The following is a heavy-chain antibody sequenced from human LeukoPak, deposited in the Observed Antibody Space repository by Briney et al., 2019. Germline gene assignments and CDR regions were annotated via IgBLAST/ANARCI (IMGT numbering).Heavy chain of an antibody. Sequence: SVKVSCKTSGGTFSSYAISWVRQAPGQGLEWMGGIIPIFGTANYAQKFQGRVTITADESTSTAYLELSSLTSEDTAVYYCARVVLGRRWLQTSYYYGMDVWGQGTTVTVSS. CDR1: GGTFSSYA. D-gene: IGHD5-24*01. V-gene: IGHV1-69*13. CDR3: ARVVLGRRWLQTSYYYGMDV. CDR2: IIPIFGTA. J-gene: IGHJ6*02.